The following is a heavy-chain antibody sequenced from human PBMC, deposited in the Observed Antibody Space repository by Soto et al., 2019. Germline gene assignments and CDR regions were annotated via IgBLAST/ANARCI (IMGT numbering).Heavy chain of an antibody. CDR2: SSYDGRET. D-gene: IGHD3-10*01. V-gene: IGHV3-30*03. J-gene: IGHJ4*02. CDR1: DFDLSSYG. CDR3: ARDSGWPILNFDN. Sequence: GGSLRLSCAASDFDLSSYGIHWVRRAPGKGLEWVAASSYDGRETFYADSAKGRFAVSKEMSKNTAFLQMNALRHEDTAVYFCARDSGWPILNFDNWGQGTPVTVSS.